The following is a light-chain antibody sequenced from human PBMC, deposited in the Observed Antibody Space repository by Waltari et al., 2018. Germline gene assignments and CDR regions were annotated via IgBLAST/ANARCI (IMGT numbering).Light chain of an antibody. CDR2: WAS. V-gene: IGKV4-1*01. J-gene: IGKJ1*01. CDR3: QQYYDIPWT. Sequence: DIVMTQSPYSLAVSLGERVTINCKSSQSVLYSSNSQNYLAWYQQKPGQPPKVHSYWASARESGVPDRFSGSESGTDFTLTISSLQAEDVAVYYCQQYYDIPWTFGQGTKVEIK. CDR1: QSVLYSSNSQNY.